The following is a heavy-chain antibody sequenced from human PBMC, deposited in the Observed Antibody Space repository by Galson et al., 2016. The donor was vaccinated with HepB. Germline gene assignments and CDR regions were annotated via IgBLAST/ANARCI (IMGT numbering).Heavy chain of an antibody. D-gene: IGHD3-16*01. V-gene: IGHV3-23*01. CDR1: GFSFSNHG. CDR2: ITRTGDAT. Sequence: SLRLSCAGSGFSFSNHGMSWVRQPPGRGLAWVSVITRTGDATHYADFVKGRFTISRDNSKNTVYLYMSDLSAGDTAVYYCGKHGGFDYWGQGARVTVSS. J-gene: IGHJ4*02. CDR3: GKHGGFDY.